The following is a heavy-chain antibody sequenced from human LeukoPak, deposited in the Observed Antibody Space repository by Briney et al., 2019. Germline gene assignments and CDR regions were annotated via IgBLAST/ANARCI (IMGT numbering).Heavy chain of an antibody. CDR2: INHSGST. D-gene: IGHD6-13*01. Sequence: PSETLSLTCAVYGGSFSGYYWSWIRQPPGKGLEWIGEINHSGSTNYNPSLKSRVTIPVDTSKNQFSLKLSSVTAADTAVYYCARDSSSWYYFDYWGQGTLVTVSS. CDR3: ARDSSSWYYFDY. CDR1: GGSFSGYY. V-gene: IGHV4-34*01. J-gene: IGHJ4*02.